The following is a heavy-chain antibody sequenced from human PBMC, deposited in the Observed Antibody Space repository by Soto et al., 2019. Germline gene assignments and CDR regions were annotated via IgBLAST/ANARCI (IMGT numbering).Heavy chain of an antibody. Sequence: QVQLVQSGAEVKKPGASVKISCKASGYTFTNYYMHWVRQAPGQGLEWMGIINPSGGSTSYAQEFQGRVPMPRDTSTSTVYRELSSLRSEDTAVYYWAKESGSCFDYWGQGTLVTVSS. CDR1: GYTFTNYY. V-gene: IGHV1-46*01. J-gene: IGHJ4*02. CDR3: AKESGSCFDY. CDR2: INPSGGST. D-gene: IGHD6-6*01.